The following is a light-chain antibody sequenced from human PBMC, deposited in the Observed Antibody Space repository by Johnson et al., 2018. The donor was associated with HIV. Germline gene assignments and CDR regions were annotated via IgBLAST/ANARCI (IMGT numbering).Light chain of an antibody. Sequence: VLTQPPSVSAAPGQKVTIPCSGSSSNIGNNYVSWYQQFPGTAPKLLIYENNKRPSGIPDRSSGSKSGTSATLGITGLQTGDEADYYCVTWDSGLSAYVFATGTKVTVL. CDR1: SSNIGNNY. V-gene: IGLV1-51*02. CDR3: VTWDSGLSAYV. J-gene: IGLJ1*01. CDR2: ENN.